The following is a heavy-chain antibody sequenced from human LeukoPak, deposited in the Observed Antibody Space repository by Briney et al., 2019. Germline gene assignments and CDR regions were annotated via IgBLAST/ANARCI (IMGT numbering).Heavy chain of an antibody. Sequence: PGGSLRLSCAASGFTFSSYWMNWARQAPGKGLEWVASINHNGNVNYYVDSVKGRFTISRDNSKNTLYLRMNSLRVEDTALYYCAKLRELVTYYYYYGLDVWGQGTTVTVSS. CDR1: GFTFSSYW. CDR3: AKLRELVTYYYYYGLDV. J-gene: IGHJ6*02. CDR2: INHNGNVN. D-gene: IGHD1-1*01. V-gene: IGHV3-7*01.